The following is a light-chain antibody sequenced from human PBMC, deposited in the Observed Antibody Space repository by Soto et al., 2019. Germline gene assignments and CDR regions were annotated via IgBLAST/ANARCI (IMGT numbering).Light chain of an antibody. CDR1: SSDVGGYNL. Sequence: QSALTQPASVSASPGQSITISCTGRSSDVGGYNLVSWYQQHPGKAPQLMIFGATYRPSGVSNRFSASKSGNTASLTISGLQDEDEADYYCCSYAGSNTYVFGTGTKVTVL. CDR2: GAT. J-gene: IGLJ1*01. V-gene: IGLV2-23*01. CDR3: CSYAGSNTYV.